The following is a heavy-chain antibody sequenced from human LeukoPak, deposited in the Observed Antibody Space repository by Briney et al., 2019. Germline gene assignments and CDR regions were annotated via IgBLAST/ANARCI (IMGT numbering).Heavy chain of an antibody. D-gene: IGHD6-13*01. CDR1: GSPFTNFA. CDR3: AKGAAAGKVDWFDP. CDR2: ITGYGAT. V-gene: IGHV3-23*01. Sequence: GGSLGLSVEAPGSPFTNFAMMGFRQAPGTGWHWFSTITGYGATFYADSVRGRFTIFRDTSMNTLFLQMNSLGAEDTAVYYCAKGAAAGKVDWFDPWGQGTLVTVSS. J-gene: IGHJ5*02.